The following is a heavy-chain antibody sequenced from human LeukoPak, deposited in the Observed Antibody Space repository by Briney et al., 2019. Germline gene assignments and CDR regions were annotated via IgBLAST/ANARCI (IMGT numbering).Heavy chain of an antibody. CDR2: INPSGGST. CDR1: GYTLTELS. V-gene: IGHV1-46*01. Sequence: ASVKVSCKVSGYTLTELSMHWVRQAPGQGLEWMGIINPSGGSTSYAQKFQGRVTMTRDTSTSTVYMELSSLRSEDTAVYYCAREERNYGDYWGQGTLVTVSS. D-gene: IGHD1-7*01. J-gene: IGHJ4*02. CDR3: AREERNYGDY.